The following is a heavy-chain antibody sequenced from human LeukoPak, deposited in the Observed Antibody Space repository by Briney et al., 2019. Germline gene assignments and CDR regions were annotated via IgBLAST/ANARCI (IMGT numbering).Heavy chain of an antibody. D-gene: IGHD2-2*02. CDR3: ARVYCSSTSCYKYGMDV. J-gene: IGHJ6*02. CDR2: MNPNSGNT. V-gene: IGHV1-8*01. CDR1: EYTFTSYD. Sequence: ASVKVSCKASEYTFTSYDINWVRQATGQGLEWMGWMNPNSGNTGYAQKFQGRVTMTRNTSISTAYMELSSLRSEDTAVYYCARVYCSSTSCYKYGMDVWGQGTTVTVSS.